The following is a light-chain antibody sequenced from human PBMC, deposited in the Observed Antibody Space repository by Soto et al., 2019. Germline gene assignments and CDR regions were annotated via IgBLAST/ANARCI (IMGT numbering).Light chain of an antibody. V-gene: IGKV3-20*01. Sequence: EVMLTQSPGTLSLSPGERATLSCRASQSVSSNYLAWYQQKSGQAPRLLIYGASNRATGIPDRFSGSGSGTHFPLTIRRLEPEAIAVSCCQQYATSPRTGGQGTRVAFK. CDR2: GAS. CDR1: QSVSSNY. J-gene: IGKJ1*01. CDR3: QQYATSPRT.